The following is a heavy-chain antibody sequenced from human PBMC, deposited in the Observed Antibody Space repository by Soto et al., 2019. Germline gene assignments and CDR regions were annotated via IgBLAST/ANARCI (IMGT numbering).Heavy chain of an antibody. Sequence: GSLRLSCAASGFTFSSYAMSWVRQAPGKGLEWVSAISGSGGSTYYADSVKGRFTISRDNSKNTLYLQMNSLRAEDTAVYYCANTDINVVVPAAPPAWFDPWGQGTLVTVSS. D-gene: IGHD2-2*01. CDR2: ISGSGGST. V-gene: IGHV3-23*01. J-gene: IGHJ5*02. CDR3: ANTDINVVVPAAPPAWFDP. CDR1: GFTFSSYA.